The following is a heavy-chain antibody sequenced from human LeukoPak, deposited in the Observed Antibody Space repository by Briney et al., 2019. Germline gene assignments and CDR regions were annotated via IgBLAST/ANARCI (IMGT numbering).Heavy chain of an antibody. J-gene: IGHJ6*03. V-gene: IGHV3-7*01. CDR2: IKQDGSEK. CDR3: ARRGSSWYGYYMDV. CDR1: GFTFSSYW. Sequence: QAGGSLRLSCAASGFTFSSYWMSWVRQAPGKGLEWVANIKQDGSEKYYVDSVKGRFTISRDNAKNSLYLQMNSLRAEDTAVYYCARRGSSWYGYYMDVWGKGTTVTISS. D-gene: IGHD6-13*01.